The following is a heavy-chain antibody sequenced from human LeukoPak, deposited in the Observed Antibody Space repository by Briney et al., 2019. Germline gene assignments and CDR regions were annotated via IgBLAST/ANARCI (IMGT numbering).Heavy chain of an antibody. Sequence: PGGSLRLSCAASGFTLSSYWMSWVRHAPGKGLEWVANIKQDGSEKYYVDSVKGRFTISRDNAKNSLYLQMNSLRAEDTAVYYCAIDLDGNFDYWGQGTLVTVSS. CDR1: GFTLSSYW. CDR3: AIDLDGNFDY. CDR2: IKQDGSEK. V-gene: IGHV3-7*01. J-gene: IGHJ4*02.